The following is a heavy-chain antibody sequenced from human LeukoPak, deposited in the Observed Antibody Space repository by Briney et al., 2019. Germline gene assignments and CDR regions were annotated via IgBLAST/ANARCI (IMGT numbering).Heavy chain of an antibody. D-gene: IGHD5-18*01. V-gene: IGHV1-18*01. J-gene: IGHJ6*03. CDR3: ARDGGGRGYSPMDV. Sequence: ASVKVSCKASGYTFTSYGISWVRQAPGQGLEWMGWISAYNGNTNYAQKLQGRVTMTPDTSTSTAYMELSSLRSEDTAVSYCARDGGGRGYSPMDVWGKGTTVTVSS. CDR2: ISAYNGNT. CDR1: GYTFTSYG.